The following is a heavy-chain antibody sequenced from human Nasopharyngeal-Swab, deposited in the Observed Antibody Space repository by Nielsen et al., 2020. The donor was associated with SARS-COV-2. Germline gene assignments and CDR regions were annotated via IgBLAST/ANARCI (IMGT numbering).Heavy chain of an antibody. Sequence: GESLKISCAASGFTFSSYAMSWVRQAPGKGLEWVSAISGSGGSTYYADSVKGRFTISRDNSKNTLYLQMNSLRAEDTAVYYCAKDDPGFTPDYSNHGVWGQGTLVTVSS. D-gene: IGHD4-11*01. CDR3: AKDDPGFTPDYSNHGV. CDR1: GFTFSSYA. V-gene: IGHV3-23*01. J-gene: IGHJ4*02. CDR2: ISGSGGST.